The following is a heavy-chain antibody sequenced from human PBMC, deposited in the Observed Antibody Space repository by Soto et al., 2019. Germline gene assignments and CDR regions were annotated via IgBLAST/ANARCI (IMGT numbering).Heavy chain of an antibody. Sequence: QVQLVQSGAEVKKPGASVKVSCKASGYTFTSYGISWVRQAPGQGLEWIGWISAYNGNTNYAQKLQGRVTMTTDTTTSTAYMELRSMRSDDTAVYYCARDLMYRGSYYILDYWGQGTLVTVSS. CDR2: ISAYNGNT. CDR1: GYTFTSYG. CDR3: ARDLMYRGSYYILDY. J-gene: IGHJ4*02. V-gene: IGHV1-18*01. D-gene: IGHD1-26*01.